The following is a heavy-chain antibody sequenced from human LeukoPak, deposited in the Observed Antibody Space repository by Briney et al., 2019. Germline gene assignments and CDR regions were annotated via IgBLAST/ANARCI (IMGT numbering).Heavy chain of an antibody. Sequence: SETLSLTCTVSGYSISSGYYWGWIRQPPGKGLEWIGSIYHSGSTYYNPSLKSRVTISVDTSKNQFSLKLSSVTAADTAVYYCARGEGYGGYFDYWGQGTLVTVSS. CDR3: ARGEGYGGYFDY. J-gene: IGHJ4*02. CDR2: IYHSGST. CDR1: GYSISSGYY. V-gene: IGHV4-38-2*02. D-gene: IGHD4-23*01.